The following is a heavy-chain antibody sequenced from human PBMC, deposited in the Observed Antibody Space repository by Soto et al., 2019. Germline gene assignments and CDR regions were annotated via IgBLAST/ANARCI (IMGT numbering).Heavy chain of an antibody. V-gene: IGHV1-69*13. CDR2: IIPIFGTA. CDR3: ARLSKLYNWLDP. Sequence: SVKVSCKASGGTFSSYAISWVRQAPGQGLEWMGGIIPIFGTANYAQKFQGRVTITADESTSTAYMELSRLRSEDTAVHYCARLSKLYNWLDPWGQGTLVTVSS. CDR1: GGTFSSYA. D-gene: IGHD1-1*01. J-gene: IGHJ5*02.